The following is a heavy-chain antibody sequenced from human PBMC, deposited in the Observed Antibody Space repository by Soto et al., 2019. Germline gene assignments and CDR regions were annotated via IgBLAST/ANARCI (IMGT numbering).Heavy chain of an antibody. Sequence: PGESLKISCKGSGYSFTSYWIGWVRQMPGKGLGWMGIIYPGDSDTRYSPSFQGQVTISADKSISTAYLQWSSLKASDTAMYYCARLEGVRPEDLDAFDIWGQGTMVTVS. V-gene: IGHV5-51*01. CDR3: ARLEGVRPEDLDAFDI. J-gene: IGHJ3*02. CDR1: GYSFTSYW. D-gene: IGHD2-2*01. CDR2: IYPGDSDT.